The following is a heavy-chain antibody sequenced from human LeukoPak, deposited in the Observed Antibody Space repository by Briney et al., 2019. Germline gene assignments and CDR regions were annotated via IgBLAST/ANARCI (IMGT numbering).Heavy chain of an antibody. CDR3: ARHSPYIWCGELYPTHFDY. CDR2: INHSGGT. V-gene: IGHV4-34*01. J-gene: IGHJ4*02. CDR1: GGSFSGYY. Sequence: SETLCLTCAVYGGSFSGYYWSWIRQPPGKGLEWIGEINHSGGTNYNPCLKSRVTISVDTSKNQFSLKLSSVTAADTAVYYCARHSPYIWCGELYPTHFDYWGQGTLVTVSS. D-gene: IGHD3-10*01.